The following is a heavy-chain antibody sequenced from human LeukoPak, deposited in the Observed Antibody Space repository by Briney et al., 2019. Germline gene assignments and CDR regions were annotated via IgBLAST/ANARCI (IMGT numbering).Heavy chain of an antibody. D-gene: IGHD3-16*01. J-gene: IGHJ3*02. CDR3: ARHLISFYDYVWGSYGPSGAFDI. CDR2: IYYSGNT. CDR1: GGSISNSSYY. Sequence: PSETLSLTCTVSGGSISNSSYYWGWIRQPPGKGLDWIGSIYYSGNTYYNPSLMSRVTISVDTSKNQFSLRLSSVTAADTAVYYCARHLISFYDYVWGSYGPSGAFDIWGQGTMVTVSS. V-gene: IGHV4-39*07.